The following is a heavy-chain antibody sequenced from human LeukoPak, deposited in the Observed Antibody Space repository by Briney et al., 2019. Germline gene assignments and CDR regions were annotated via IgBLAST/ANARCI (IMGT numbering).Heavy chain of an antibody. D-gene: IGHD5-12*01. CDR1: GYSFTTHW. J-gene: IGHJ4*02. Sequence: LGESLKISCKGSGYSFTTHWIGWVRQMPGKGLEWMRLIYPGDSDTRYSPSFQGQVTISADKSISTAYLQWSSLKASDTARYYCARPRMDSGYDSSFDYWGQGTLVTVSS. CDR3: ARPRMDSGYDSSFDY. CDR2: IYPGDSDT. V-gene: IGHV5-51*01.